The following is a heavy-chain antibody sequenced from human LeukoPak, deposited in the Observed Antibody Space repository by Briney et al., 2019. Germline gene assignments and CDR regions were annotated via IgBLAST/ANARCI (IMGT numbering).Heavy chain of an antibody. CDR1: GYSFSTYW. CDR2: IDPGDSDA. D-gene: IGHD3/OR15-3a*01. CDR3: ARVGGDFLYYFDY. Sequence: GESLKISCKGSGYSFSTYWIAWVRQMPGKGLEWMGIIDPGDSDARYSPSFQGQVTISADKSISTTYLQWSSLKASDTAIYYCARVGGDFLYYFDYWGHGTLVSVSS. J-gene: IGHJ4*01. V-gene: IGHV5-51*01.